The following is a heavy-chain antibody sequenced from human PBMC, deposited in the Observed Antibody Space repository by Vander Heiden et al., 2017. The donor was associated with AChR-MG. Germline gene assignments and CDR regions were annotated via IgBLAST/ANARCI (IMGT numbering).Heavy chain of an antibody. J-gene: IGHJ6*03. D-gene: IGHD3-16*01. CDR2: MNPNSGNT. CDR3: ARGRRNDYVWGSYMNYMDV. Sequence: QVQLVQSGAEVKKPGASVKVSCTASGYTFNSYDINWVRQATGQGLEWMGWMNPNSGNTGYAQKFQGRVTMTRNTSISTAYMELSSLRSEDTAVYYCARGRRNDYVWGSYMNYMDVWGKGTTVTVSS. V-gene: IGHV1-8*01. CDR1: GYTFNSYD.